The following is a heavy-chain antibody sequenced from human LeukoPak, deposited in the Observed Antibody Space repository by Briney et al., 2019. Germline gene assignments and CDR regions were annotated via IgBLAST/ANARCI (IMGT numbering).Heavy chain of an antibody. J-gene: IGHJ4*02. V-gene: IGHV4-39*07. CDR3: ARATWLPVGLYYYDSSGYYYYFDY. CDR2: IYYSGIT. D-gene: IGHD3-22*01. Sequence: PSETLSLTCTVSGGSISRSDYYWGWIRQPPGKGLKWVGSIYYSGITHYNPSLKSRVTISVDTSKNQFSLKLSSVTAADTAVYYCARATWLPVGLYYYDSSGYYYYFDYWGQGTLVTVSS. CDR1: GGSISRSDYY.